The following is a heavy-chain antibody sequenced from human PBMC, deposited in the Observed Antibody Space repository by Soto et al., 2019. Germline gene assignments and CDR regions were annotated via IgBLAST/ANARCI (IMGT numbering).Heavy chain of an antibody. CDR1: GGTFSSYA. V-gene: IGHV1-69*12. D-gene: IGHD2-15*01. Sequence: QVQLVQSGAEVKKPGSSVKVSCKASGGTFSSYAISWVRQAPGQGLEWRGGIIPIFGTANYAQKFQARVTITADESTSTGYMELSSLRSEDMAVYYCARSRDGYSAFDYWGQGTLVTVSS. J-gene: IGHJ4*02. CDR3: ARSRDGYSAFDY. CDR2: IIPIFGTA.